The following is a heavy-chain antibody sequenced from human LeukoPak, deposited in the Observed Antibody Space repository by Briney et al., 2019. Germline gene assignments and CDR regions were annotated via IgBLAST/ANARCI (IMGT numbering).Heavy chain of an antibody. D-gene: IGHD2/OR15-2a*01. V-gene: IGHV3-23*01. CDR3: VRELSGYYYDY. CDR2: ISDSGGST. Sequence: GGSLRLSCAASGFTFTTSPMSWVRRAPGKGLEWVSSISDSGGSTFYADSVKGRFTTSRDNSKSTLYLQMGSLRPENMAVYYCVRELSGYYYDYWGQGTLVTVSS. CDR1: GFTFTTSP. J-gene: IGHJ4*02.